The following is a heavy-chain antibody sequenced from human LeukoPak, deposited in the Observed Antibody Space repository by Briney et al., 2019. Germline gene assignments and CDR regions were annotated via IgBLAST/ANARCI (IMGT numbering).Heavy chain of an antibody. D-gene: IGHD3-22*01. CDR2: IYYSGST. CDR1: GASITSNSYY. J-gene: IGHJ4*02. CDR3: AREYYGSSGYYNDY. Sequence: SETLSLTCTVSGASITSNSYYWGWLRQPPGRGLEWLGSIYYSGSTYYNPSLKSRVTISVDTSKNQFSLKLTSVTAADTAVYYCAREYYGSSGYYNDYWGQGALVTVSS. V-gene: IGHV4-39*07.